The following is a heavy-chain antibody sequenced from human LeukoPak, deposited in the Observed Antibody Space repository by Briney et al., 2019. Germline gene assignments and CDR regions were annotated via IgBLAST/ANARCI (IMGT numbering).Heavy chain of an antibody. CDR3: ARDRGNLDAFDI. J-gene: IGHJ3*02. CDR2: IYHSGST. Sequence: LETLSLTXTVSGYSISSGYYWGWIREPPGKGPERIGSIYHSGSTYYNPSLKSRVTISVDTSKNQFSLKLSSVTAADTAVYYCARDRGNLDAFDIWGQGTMVTVSS. D-gene: IGHD4-23*01. CDR1: GYSISSGYY. V-gene: IGHV4-38-2*02.